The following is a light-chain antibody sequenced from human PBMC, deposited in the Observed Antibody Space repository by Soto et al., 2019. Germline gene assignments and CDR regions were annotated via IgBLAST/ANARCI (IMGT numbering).Light chain of an antibody. CDR3: QQRSNWSIT. Sequence: EIVLTQSPATLSLSPVERATLSCRASQSVSSYLDWYQQKPGQAPRLLIYDASNRATGIPARFSGSGSGTDFTLTISSLEPEDFAVYYCQQRSNWSITFGQGTRLEIK. CDR1: QSVSSY. V-gene: IGKV3-11*01. J-gene: IGKJ5*01. CDR2: DAS.